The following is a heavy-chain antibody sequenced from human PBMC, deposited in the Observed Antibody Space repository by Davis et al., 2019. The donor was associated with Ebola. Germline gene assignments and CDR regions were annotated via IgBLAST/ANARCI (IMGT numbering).Heavy chain of an antibody. CDR3: ARGGSYYDSSGYYYRVPIDY. D-gene: IGHD3-22*01. CDR2: IYYSGST. CDR1: GGSISSYY. J-gene: IGHJ4*02. V-gene: IGHV4-59*01. Sequence: PSETLSLTCTVSGGSISSYYWSWIRQPPGKGLEWFGYIYYSGSTNYNPSLKSRVTISVDTSKNQFSLKLSSVTAADTAVYYCARGGSYYDSSGYYYRVPIDYWGQGTLVTVSS.